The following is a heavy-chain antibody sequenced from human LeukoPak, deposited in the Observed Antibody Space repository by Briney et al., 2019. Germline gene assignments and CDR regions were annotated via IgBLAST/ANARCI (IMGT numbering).Heavy chain of an antibody. V-gene: IGHV3-74*01. J-gene: IGHJ4*02. CDR3: LGYYSGSPN. Sequence: GGSLRLSCAASGFTFSYNWMHWVRQAPGKGLGWVSRISSDGRSTHYADSVKGRFTISRDSAKNTLFLQMNDLRAEDTAVYYCLGYYSGSPNWGRGPLVTVSS. CDR2: ISSDGRST. D-gene: IGHD3-10*01. CDR1: GFTFSYNW.